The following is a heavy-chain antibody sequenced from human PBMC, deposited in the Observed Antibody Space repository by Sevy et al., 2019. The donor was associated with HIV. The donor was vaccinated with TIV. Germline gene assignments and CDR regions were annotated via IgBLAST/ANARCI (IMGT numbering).Heavy chain of an antibody. CDR3: TTDRYRIAVIDY. CDR1: GFTFSNAW. V-gene: IGHV3-15*07. J-gene: IGHJ4*02. Sequence: GRSLRLSCAASGFTFSNAWMNWVRQAPGKGLEWVGRIKSKTDGGTTDYAAPVKGRFTISRDDSKNTLYLQMNSLKTEDTAVYYCTTDRYRIAVIDYWGQGTLVTVSS. CDR2: IKSKTDGGTT. D-gene: IGHD5-12*01.